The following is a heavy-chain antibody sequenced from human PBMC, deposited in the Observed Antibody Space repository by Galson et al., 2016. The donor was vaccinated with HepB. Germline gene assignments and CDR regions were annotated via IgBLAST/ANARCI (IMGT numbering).Heavy chain of an antibody. J-gene: IGHJ6*02. CDR3: ARDRFLGYYYDMDV. CDR2: IDPHNSKT. D-gene: IGHD3-3*01. Sequence: SVKVSCKASGYTFTSYGISWVRQAPGQGLEWMGWIDPHNSKTNYAQKLQGRLTLTTDTSTNTAYMELRSLFSDDTAVYYCARDRFLGYYYDMDVWGQGTTVTVSS. CDR1: GYTFTSYG. V-gene: IGHV1-18*04.